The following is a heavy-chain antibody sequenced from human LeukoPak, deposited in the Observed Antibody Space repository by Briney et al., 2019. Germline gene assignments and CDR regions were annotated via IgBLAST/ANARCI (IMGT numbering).Heavy chain of an antibody. CDR2: IKSKTDGGTT. J-gene: IGHJ4*02. CDR3: TTDKEPGSYVDY. V-gene: IGHV3-15*01. Sequence: GGSLRLSCAASGFTFSNAWMSWVRQAPGKGLEWVGRIKSKTDGGTTDYAAPVKGRFTISRDDSKNTLYLQMNSLKTEDTAVYYCTTDKEPGSYVDYWGQGTLVTVSS. D-gene: IGHD3-10*01. CDR1: GFTFSNAW.